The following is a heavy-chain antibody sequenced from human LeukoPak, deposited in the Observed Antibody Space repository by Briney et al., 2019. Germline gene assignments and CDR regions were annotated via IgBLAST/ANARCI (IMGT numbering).Heavy chain of an antibody. V-gene: IGHV1-46*01. Sequence: GASVKVSCKASGYTFTSYYMHWVRQAPGQGLEWMGVINPSGDSTSYTQKFQGRVTMTRDMSTSTAYMELSSLRSEDTAVYYCARDMGSRYSTDYWSQGTLVTVSS. CDR1: GYTFTSYY. CDR3: ARDMGSRYSTDY. J-gene: IGHJ4*02. D-gene: IGHD1-26*01. CDR2: INPSGDST.